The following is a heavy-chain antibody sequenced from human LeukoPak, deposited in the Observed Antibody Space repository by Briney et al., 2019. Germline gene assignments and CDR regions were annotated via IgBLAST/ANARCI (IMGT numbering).Heavy chain of an antibody. J-gene: IGHJ6*03. Sequence: ALVKVSCKVSGYTLTELSMHWVRQAPGKGLEWMGGFDPEDGETIYAQKFQGRVTMTEDTSTDTAYMELSSLRSEDTAVYYCATGRFGELLIDYYYMDVWGKGTTVTVSS. CDR1: GYTLTELS. D-gene: IGHD3-10*01. V-gene: IGHV1-24*01. CDR3: ATGRFGELLIDYYYMDV. CDR2: FDPEDGET.